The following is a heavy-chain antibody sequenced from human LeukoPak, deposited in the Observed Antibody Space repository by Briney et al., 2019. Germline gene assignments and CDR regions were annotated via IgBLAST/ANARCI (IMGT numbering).Heavy chain of an antibody. V-gene: IGHV1-18*01. Sequence: ASVKVSCKASGYTFTNYGITWVRQAPGQGLEWMGWISGHQGNTKYAQNFQGRVTMTIDTSASTAYMDLRSLRSDDTAIYFCARSDLATITAGPFEYWGQGTLVAVSS. CDR3: ARSDLATITAGPFEY. D-gene: IGHD5-12*01. CDR1: GYTFTNYG. J-gene: IGHJ4*02. CDR2: ISGHQGNT.